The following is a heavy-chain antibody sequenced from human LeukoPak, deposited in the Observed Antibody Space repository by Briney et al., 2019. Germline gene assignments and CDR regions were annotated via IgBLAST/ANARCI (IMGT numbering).Heavy chain of an antibody. CDR1: GGSISSGGYY. D-gene: IGHD3-22*01. V-gene: IGHV4-31*03. CDR3: ARASSPTGPYYYDSSGSYFDY. Sequence: SETLSLTCTVSGGSISSGGYYWSWIRQHPGKGLEWIGYIYYSGSTYYNPSLKSRVTMSVDTSKNQFSLKLSSVTAADTAVYYCARASSPTGPYYYDSSGSYFDYWGQGTLVTVSS. J-gene: IGHJ4*02. CDR2: IYYSGST.